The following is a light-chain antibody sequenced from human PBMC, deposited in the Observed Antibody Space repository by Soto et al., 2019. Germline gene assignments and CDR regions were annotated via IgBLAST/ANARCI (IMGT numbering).Light chain of an antibody. J-gene: IGKJ2*01. CDR3: QQYGSSPPNT. CDR2: GAS. CDR1: QSVRISS. Sequence: EIVLTQSPGTLSLSPGERATLSCSASQSVRISSLAWYQQKPGQAPRLLIYGASSRATGIPDRFSGSGSGTDCTLNISRLEHEDVAVYDCQQYGSSPPNTFGQGTKLEIK. V-gene: IGKV3-20*01.